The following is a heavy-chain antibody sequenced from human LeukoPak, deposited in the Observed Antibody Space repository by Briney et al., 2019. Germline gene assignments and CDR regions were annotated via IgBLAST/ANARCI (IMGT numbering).Heavy chain of an antibody. V-gene: IGHV3-21*01. CDR3: ARGETAGHVGY. CDR1: GFTFSSYS. Sequence: GGSLRLSCAASGFTFSSYSMNWVRQAPGKGLEWFSSISSSSSYIYYADSVKGRFTISRDNAKNSLYLQMNSLRAEDTAVYYCARGETAGHVGYWGQGTLVTVSS. CDR2: ISSSSSYI. D-gene: IGHD6-13*01. J-gene: IGHJ4*02.